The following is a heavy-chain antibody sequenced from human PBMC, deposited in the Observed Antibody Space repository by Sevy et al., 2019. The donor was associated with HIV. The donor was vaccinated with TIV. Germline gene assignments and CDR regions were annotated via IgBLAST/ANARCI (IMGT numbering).Heavy chain of an antibody. CDR1: GFTFSSYA. J-gene: IGHJ6*02. CDR3: ARSFWSGYGVWTPQPTRYYYGMDV. D-gene: IGHD3-3*01. Sequence: GGSLRLSCAASGFTFSSYAMHWVRQAPGKGLEWVAVISYDGSNKYDADSVKGRFTISIDNSKNTLYLQMNSLRAEDTAVYYCARSFWSGYGVWTPQPTRYYYGMDVWGQGTTVTVSS. CDR2: ISYDGSNK. V-gene: IGHV3-30*04.